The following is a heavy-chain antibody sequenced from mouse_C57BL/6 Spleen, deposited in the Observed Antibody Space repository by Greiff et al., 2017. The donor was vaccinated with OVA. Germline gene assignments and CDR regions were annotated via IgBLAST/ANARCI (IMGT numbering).Heavy chain of an antibody. CDR1: GFTFSDYG. D-gene: IGHD1-1*01. CDR2: ISSGSSTI. CDR3: ARGSSYGFAY. Sequence: DVHLVESGGGLVKPGGSLKLSCAASGFTFSDYGMHWVRQAPEKGLEWVAYISSGSSTIYYADTVKGRFTISRDNAKNTLFLQMTSLGSEDTAMYYCARGSSYGFAYWGQGTLVTVSA. V-gene: IGHV5-17*01. J-gene: IGHJ3*01.